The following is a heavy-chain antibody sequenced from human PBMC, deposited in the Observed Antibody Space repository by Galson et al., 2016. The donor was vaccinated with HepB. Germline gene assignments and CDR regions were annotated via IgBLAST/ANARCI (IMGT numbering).Heavy chain of an antibody. CDR2: INHSGST. D-gene: IGHD6-19*01. CDR3: TRGRGVRDGSGWSPAASFDF. J-gene: IGHJ3*01. CDR1: GGSFSGYY. Sequence: SETLSLTCAVYGGSFSGYYWSCIRQPPGKGLEWIGEINHSGSTNYNPSLESRVTISVDTSKNQFSLKLNSVTATDAAFYYGTRGRGVRDGSGWSPAASFDFWGQGSMVTVSS. V-gene: IGHV4-34*01.